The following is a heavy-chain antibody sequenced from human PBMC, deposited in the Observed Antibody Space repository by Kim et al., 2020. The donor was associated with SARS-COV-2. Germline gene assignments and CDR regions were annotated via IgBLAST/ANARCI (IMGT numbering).Heavy chain of an antibody. J-gene: IGHJ4*02. V-gene: IGHV3-23*01. CDR3: AKAVTGYYHFDY. Sequence: GGSLRLSCAASGFTFSSYAMSWVRQAPGKGLEWVSSISGSGGSTYYADSVKGRFTISRDNSKNTLYLQMNSLRAEDTAVYYCAKAVTGYYHFDYLGQGTLVTVSS. CDR1: GFTFSSYA. CDR2: ISGSGGST. D-gene: IGHD3-9*01.